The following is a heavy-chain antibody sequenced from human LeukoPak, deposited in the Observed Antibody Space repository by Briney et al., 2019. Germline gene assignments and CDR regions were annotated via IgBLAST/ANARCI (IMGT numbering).Heavy chain of an antibody. D-gene: IGHD2-2*01. J-gene: IGHJ5*02. CDR1: GGSNSRYY. CDR2: IYYSGST. CDR3: ARASSTSCKFDP. Sequence: SETLSLTCTVSGGSNSRYYWSWIRQPRGKGLEGIGYIYYSGSTNYNPSLKSRVTISVDTSKNQFSLKLSSVTAADTAVYYCARASSTSCKFDPWGQGTLVTVSS. V-gene: IGHV4-59*01.